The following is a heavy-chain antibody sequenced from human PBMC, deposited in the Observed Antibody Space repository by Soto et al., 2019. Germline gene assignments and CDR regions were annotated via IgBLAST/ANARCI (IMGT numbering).Heavy chain of an antibody. Sequence: EVQLLESGGGLVQPGGSLRLSCVTSGFTFTTSGMNWVRQAPGKGLEWVSSIVASDGATYYADSVKGRFTVSRDTSKNTFFLHMNGLRDDDTAFYYCEKDRCAAHCISDFDYWGQGTLVTVS. CDR1: GFTFTTSG. V-gene: IGHV3-23*01. D-gene: IGHD2-15*01. CDR2: IVASDGAT. CDR3: EKDRCAAHCISDFDY. J-gene: IGHJ4*02.